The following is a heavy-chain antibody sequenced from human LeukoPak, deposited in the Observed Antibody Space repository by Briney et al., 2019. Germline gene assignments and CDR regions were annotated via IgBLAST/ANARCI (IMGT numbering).Heavy chain of an antibody. D-gene: IGHD3-22*01. Sequence: GGSLRLSCAASGFTVSSNYMTWVRQAPGKGLEWVSVIYSDGSTYYADSVKGRFTISRDNSKNTLYLQMNSLRAEDTAVYYCARGQRFDPDSSGYYLDYWGQGTLVTVSS. CDR2: IYSDGST. CDR1: GFTVSSNY. J-gene: IGHJ4*02. CDR3: ARGQRFDPDSSGYYLDY. V-gene: IGHV3-53*01.